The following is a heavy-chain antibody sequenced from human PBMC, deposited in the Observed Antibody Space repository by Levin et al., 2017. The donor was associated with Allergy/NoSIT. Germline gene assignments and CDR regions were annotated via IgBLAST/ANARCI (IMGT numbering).Heavy chain of an antibody. Sequence: GESLKISCAASGFTFRSYDMSWVRQAPGKGLEWVSVISGSGGSTDYADSVKGRFTISRDNSKNTLYLQMNSLRAEDTAVYYCAKGSSWHGYFQHWGQGTLVTVSS. CDR3: AKGSSWHGYFQH. J-gene: IGHJ1*01. CDR1: GFTFRSYD. CDR2: ISGSGGST. V-gene: IGHV3-23*01. D-gene: IGHD6-13*01.